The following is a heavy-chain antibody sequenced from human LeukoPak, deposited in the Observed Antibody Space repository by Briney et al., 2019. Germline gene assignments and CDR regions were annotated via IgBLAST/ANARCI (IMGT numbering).Heavy chain of an antibody. CDR2: IFDGGTT. CDR1: GVTFSTIY. CDR3: ARHCSGGTCPFDY. V-gene: IGHV3-66*04. D-gene: IGHD2-15*01. J-gene: IGHJ4*02. Sequence: GGSLRLSCATSGVTFSTIYMSWVRQAPGKGLEWVSVIFDGGTTYYADSVKGRFTISRDTSTRTLNLQMDSLRAEDTAVYYCARHCSGGTCPFDYWGQGTLVTVSS.